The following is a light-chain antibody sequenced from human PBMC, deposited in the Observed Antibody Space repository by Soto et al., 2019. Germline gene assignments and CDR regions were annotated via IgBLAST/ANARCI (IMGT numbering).Light chain of an antibody. V-gene: IGKV1-39*01. Sequence: DIQMTQSPSSLSASVGDRVTITCRASQSISSHLNWYQQKAGKAPKLLIYAASSLQSGVPSRFSGSGSGTDFTLTISSLQPEDFATYHCQQSYSTPRTFGQGTRLEIK. CDR1: QSISSH. J-gene: IGKJ5*01. CDR3: QQSYSTPRT. CDR2: AAS.